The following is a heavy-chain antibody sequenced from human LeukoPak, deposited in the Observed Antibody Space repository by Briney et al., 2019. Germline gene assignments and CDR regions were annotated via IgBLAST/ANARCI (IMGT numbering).Heavy chain of an antibody. CDR3: ARDIKVGSYYYYYYYYMDV. J-gene: IGHJ6*03. CDR2: ISPSGGST. Sequence: ASVKVSCKAFGYTFTSNYMHWVRQAPGQGPEWMGVISPSGGSTTYAQKFQGRVTLTRDMSTSTDYLELSSLRSEDTAVYYCARDIKVGSYYYYYYYYMDVWGKGTTVTVSS. D-gene: IGHD1-26*01. CDR1: GYTFTSNY. V-gene: IGHV1-46*01.